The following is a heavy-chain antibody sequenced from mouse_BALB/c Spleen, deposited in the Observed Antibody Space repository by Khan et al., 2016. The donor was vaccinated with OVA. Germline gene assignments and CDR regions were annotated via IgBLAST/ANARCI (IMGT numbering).Heavy chain of an antibody. V-gene: IGHV3-2*02. Sequence: EVQLQESGPGLVKPSQSLSLTCTVSGYSITSVYVWYLIRQFPGNQLEWMGYISYSGSTNYNPTLKSRITITRDTSKNQFFLQLNFVTTEDTATYYCARTARIKNGGQGTTLTVSS. CDR1: GYSITSVYV. CDR2: ISYSGST. CDR3: ARTARIKN. J-gene: IGHJ2*01. D-gene: IGHD1-2*01.